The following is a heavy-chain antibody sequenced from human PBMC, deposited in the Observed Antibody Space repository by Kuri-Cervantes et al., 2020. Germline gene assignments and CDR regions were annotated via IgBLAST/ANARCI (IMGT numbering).Heavy chain of an antibody. Sequence: ASVKVSCKASGYTFTDYYIHWVRQAPGQGLEWMGWVNPNNGGTKYAQKFQGRVTMTRDTSISTAYMELSRLRSDDTAVYYCARERLAVAGLHGWFDPWGQGTLVTVSS. CDR2: VNPNNGGT. CDR3: ARERLAVAGLHGWFDP. J-gene: IGHJ5*02. CDR1: GYTFTDYY. D-gene: IGHD6-19*01. V-gene: IGHV1-2*02.